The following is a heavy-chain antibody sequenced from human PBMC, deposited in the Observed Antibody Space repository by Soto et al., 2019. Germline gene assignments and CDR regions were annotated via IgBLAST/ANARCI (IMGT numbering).Heavy chain of an antibody. V-gene: IGHV4-31*03. D-gene: IGHD2-15*01. CDR1: GGSISSGGYY. Sequence: QVQLQESGPGLVKPSQTLSLTCTVSGGSISSGGYYWSWIRQHPGKGMEWLGYIYYSGSTYYNPSLKSRLTISVDTSKNQFSLKLSSVTAAYTAVYYCARDVYCSGATCSYSDYWGQGTLVTVSS. J-gene: IGHJ4*02. CDR2: IYYSGST. CDR3: ARDVYCSGATCSYSDY.